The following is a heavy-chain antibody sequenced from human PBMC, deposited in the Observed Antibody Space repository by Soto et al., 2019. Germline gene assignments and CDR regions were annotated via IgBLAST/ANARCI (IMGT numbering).Heavy chain of an antibody. CDR1: GYTFTSYY. V-gene: IGHV1-46*03. Sequence: ASVKVSCKASGYTFTSYYMHWVRQAPGQGLEWMGIINPSGGSTSYAQKFQGRVTMTRDTSTSTVYMELSSLRSEDTAVYYCARDAPRGRYNYGVSYYYYGMDVWGQGTTVTVSS. J-gene: IGHJ6*02. CDR3: ARDAPRGRYNYGVSYYYYGMDV. CDR2: INPSGGST. D-gene: IGHD5-18*01.